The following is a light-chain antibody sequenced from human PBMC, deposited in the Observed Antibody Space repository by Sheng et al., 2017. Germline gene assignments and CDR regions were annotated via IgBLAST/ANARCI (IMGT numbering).Light chain of an antibody. CDR3: HQYGDSPLT. CDR2: GAS. CDR1: QSVRSNY. Sequence: DIVLMQSPGTLSLSPGERATLSCRASQSVRSNYLAWYQQKPAQAPRLLIFGASSRATGIPDRFSGGGSGTDFTLSITRLEPEDFAVYYCHQYGDSPLTFGGGTKVEFK. J-gene: IGKJ4*01. V-gene: IGKV3-20*01.